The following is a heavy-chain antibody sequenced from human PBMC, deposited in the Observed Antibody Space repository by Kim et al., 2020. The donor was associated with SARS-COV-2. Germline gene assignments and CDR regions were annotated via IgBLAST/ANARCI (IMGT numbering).Heavy chain of an antibody. Sequence: GGSLRLSCAASGFTFSSYSMNWVRQAPGKGLEWVSSISSSSSYIYYADSVKGRLTISRDNAKNSLYLQMNSLRAEDTAVYYCARDKEPAELYYYYGMDVWGQGTTVTVSS. V-gene: IGHV3-21*01. CDR2: ISSSSSYI. D-gene: IGHD1-26*01. CDR3: ARDKEPAELYYYYGMDV. J-gene: IGHJ6*02. CDR1: GFTFSSYS.